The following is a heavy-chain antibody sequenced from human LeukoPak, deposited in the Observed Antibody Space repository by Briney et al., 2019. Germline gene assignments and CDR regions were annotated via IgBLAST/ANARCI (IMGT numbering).Heavy chain of an antibody. CDR3: ARAIVAGTSLFDY. V-gene: IGHV4-59*12. CDR2: IYYSGST. D-gene: IGHD6-19*01. CDR1: GGSISSYY. Sequence: PSETLSLTCTVSGGSISSYYWSWIRQPPGKGLEWIGYIYYSGSTNYNPSLKSRVTISVDTSKNQFSLELSSVTAADTAVYYCARAIVAGTSLFDYWGQGTLVTVSS. J-gene: IGHJ4*02.